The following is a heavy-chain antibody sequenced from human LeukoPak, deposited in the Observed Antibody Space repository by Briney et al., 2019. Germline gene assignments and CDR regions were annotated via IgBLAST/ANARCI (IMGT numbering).Heavy chain of an antibody. Sequence: GGSLRLSCAASGFTFSRYPMHWVRQAPGKGLEWVTVISTDGRDIKYAASVKGRFTISRDSSKNTLSQQMNSLRTDDTAVYYCARDAQISAAAYYFDYWGQGTLVTVSS. J-gene: IGHJ4*02. CDR1: GFTFSRYP. CDR2: ISTDGRDI. D-gene: IGHD6-13*01. CDR3: ARDAQISAAAYYFDY. V-gene: IGHV3-30*04.